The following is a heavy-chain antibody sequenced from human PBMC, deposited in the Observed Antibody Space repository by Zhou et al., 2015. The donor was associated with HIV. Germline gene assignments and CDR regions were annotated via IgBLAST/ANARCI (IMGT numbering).Heavy chain of an antibody. D-gene: IGHD3-16*02. CDR3: ARATSGGLRLGELSLGQYYYYYYMDV. V-gene: IGHV1-69*01. Sequence: QVQLVQSGAEVKKPGSSVKVSCKASGGTFSSYAISWVRQAPGQGLEWMGGIIPIFGTANYAQKFQGRVTITADESTSTAYMELSSLRSEDTAVYYCARATSGGLRLGELSLGQYYYYYYMDVWGKGTTVTVSS. CDR1: GGTFSSYA. CDR2: IIPIFGTA. J-gene: IGHJ6*03.